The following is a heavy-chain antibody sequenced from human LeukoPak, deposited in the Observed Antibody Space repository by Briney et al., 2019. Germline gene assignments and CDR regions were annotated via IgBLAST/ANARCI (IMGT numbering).Heavy chain of an antibody. CDR2: ISSSGSTI. CDR3: ASGSDDSSGYYLDY. CDR1: GFTFSSYI. D-gene: IGHD3-22*01. J-gene: IGHJ4*02. V-gene: IGHV3-48*04. Sequence: GGSLRLSCAASGFTFSSYILNWVRQAPGKGLEWVSYISSSGSTIYYADSVKGRFTISRDNAKNSLYLQMNSLRAEDTAVYYCASGSDDSSGYYLDYWGQGTLVTVSS.